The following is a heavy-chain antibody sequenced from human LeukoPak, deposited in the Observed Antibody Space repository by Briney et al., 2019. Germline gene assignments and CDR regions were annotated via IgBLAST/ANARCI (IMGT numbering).Heavy chain of an antibody. CDR3: AGRPYRGSFYGYYFES. Sequence: SETLSLTCTVSGGSISSYYWNWIRQPPGKGLEWIGYIYYSGSTGNTNYNPSLKSRVTISVDASKNQFSLRLTSVTAADTAVFYCAGRPYRGSFYGYYFESWGQGTLVTVSS. J-gene: IGHJ4*02. V-gene: IGHV4-59*08. D-gene: IGHD1-26*01. CDR2: IYYSGSTGNT. CDR1: GGSISSYY.